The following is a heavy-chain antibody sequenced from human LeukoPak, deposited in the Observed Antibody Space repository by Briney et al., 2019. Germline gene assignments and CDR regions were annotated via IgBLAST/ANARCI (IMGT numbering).Heavy chain of an antibody. CDR2: IYSGGST. J-gene: IGHJ3*02. CDR3: ARDWGRVPDAFDI. V-gene: IGHV3-53*01. D-gene: IGHD7-27*01. CDR1: GFTVSSNY. Sequence: GGSLRLSCAASGFTVSSNYTNWVRQAPGKGLEWVSVIYSGGSTYYADSVKGRFTISRDNSKNTLYLQMNSLRAEDTAVYYCARDWGRVPDAFDIWGQGTMVTVSS.